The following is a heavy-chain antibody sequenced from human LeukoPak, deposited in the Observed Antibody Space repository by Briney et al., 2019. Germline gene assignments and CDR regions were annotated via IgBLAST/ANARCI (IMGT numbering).Heavy chain of an antibody. D-gene: IGHD3-3*01. J-gene: IGHJ4*02. Sequence: GASVKVSCKPSGYTFTDFYIHWVRQAPGQGLEYMGRINTHNGGTVYALQFQGRLSMTRDTSISTAYMELQSLRSEDTAVYYCARDHDSEGLKGNYWGRGTMVTVSS. CDR1: GYTFTDFY. CDR2: INTHNGGT. V-gene: IGHV1-2*06. CDR3: ARDHDSEGLKGNY.